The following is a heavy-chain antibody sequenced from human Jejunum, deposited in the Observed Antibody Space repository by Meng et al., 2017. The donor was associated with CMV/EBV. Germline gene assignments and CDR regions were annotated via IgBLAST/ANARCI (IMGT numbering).Heavy chain of an antibody. J-gene: IGHJ4*02. Sequence: LACAASCLTFSHYWMHWVRQAPGKGLVWVSRITPDGIYTTYADSVKGRFTISRDNAKNTLYLQMNNLRVEDTAVYYCVGGGSGRIDYWGQGTLVTVSS. CDR1: CLTFSHYW. CDR3: VGGGSGRIDY. D-gene: IGHD3-16*01. V-gene: IGHV3-74*01. CDR2: ITPDGIYT.